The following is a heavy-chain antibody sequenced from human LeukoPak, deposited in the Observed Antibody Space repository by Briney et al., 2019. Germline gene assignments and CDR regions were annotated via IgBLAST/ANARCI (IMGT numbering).Heavy chain of an antibody. CDR2: ISSSGSTI. V-gene: IGHV3-48*04. D-gene: IGHD5-12*01. Sequence: PGGSLRLSCAASGFTFSSYAMSWVRQAPGKGLEWVSYISSSGSTIYYADSVKGRFTISRDNAKNSLYLQMNSLRAEDTAVYYCAGSPGGYSGYGREDYFDYWGRGVLVTVSS. J-gene: IGHJ4*02. CDR3: AGSPGGYSGYGREDYFDY. CDR1: GFTFSSYA.